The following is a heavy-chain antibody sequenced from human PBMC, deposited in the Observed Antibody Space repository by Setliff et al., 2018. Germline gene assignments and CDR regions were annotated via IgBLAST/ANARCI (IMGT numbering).Heavy chain of an antibody. CDR1: GGSISSYY. CDR3: ARVSTVTTWPYYYYMDV. J-gene: IGHJ6*03. D-gene: IGHD4-4*01. V-gene: IGHV4-4*07. CDR2: IYTSGST. Sequence: SETLSLTCTVSGGSISSYYWSWIRQPAGKGMEWIGRIYTSGSTDYNPSLKSRVTMSVDTSKNQFSLKLSSVTAADTAVYYCARVSTVTTWPYYYYMDVWGKGTTVTVSS.